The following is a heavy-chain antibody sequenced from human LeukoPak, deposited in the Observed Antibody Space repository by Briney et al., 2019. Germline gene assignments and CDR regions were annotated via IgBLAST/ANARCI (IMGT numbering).Heavy chain of an antibody. V-gene: IGHV3-30*03. CDR2: ISYDGSNK. CDR3: ARTSAYDCGDGWPNDAFDI. CDR1: GFTFSSYS. Sequence: GGSLRLSCAASGFTFSSYSMNWVRQAPGKGLEWVAVISYDGSNKYYADSVKGRFTISRDNSKNTLYLQMNSLRAEDTAVYYCARTSAYDCGDGWPNDAFDIWGQGTMVTVSS. J-gene: IGHJ3*02. D-gene: IGHD4-17*01.